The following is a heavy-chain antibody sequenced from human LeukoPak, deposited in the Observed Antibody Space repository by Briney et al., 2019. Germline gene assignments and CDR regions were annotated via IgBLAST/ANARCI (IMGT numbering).Heavy chain of an antibody. CDR3: ATMELVAGTEFDY. CDR2: IYPGDSNT. D-gene: IGHD6-19*01. J-gene: IGHJ4*02. CDR1: GYSFTSYW. V-gene: IGHV5-51*01. Sequence: GESLKISCKGSGYSFTSYWIGWVRQMPGKGLEWMGIIYPGDSNTRYSPSFQGQVTISADKSISTAYLQWNSLKASDTAMYYCATMELVAGTEFDYWGQGSLVTVSS.